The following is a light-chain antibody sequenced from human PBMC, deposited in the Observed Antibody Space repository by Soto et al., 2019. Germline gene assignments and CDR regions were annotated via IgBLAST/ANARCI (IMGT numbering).Light chain of an antibody. V-gene: IGKV1-5*03. CDR3: QQYNSYTWT. Sequence: DIQMTQSPSSLSASVVDRVTLTCRASQSISSWLAWYQQKPGQAPKLLIYKASNLEGGVPSRFSGSGSGTEFTLTISGLQPDDFATYYCQQYNSYTWTFGQGTKVDIK. CDR2: KAS. CDR1: QSISSW. J-gene: IGKJ1*01.